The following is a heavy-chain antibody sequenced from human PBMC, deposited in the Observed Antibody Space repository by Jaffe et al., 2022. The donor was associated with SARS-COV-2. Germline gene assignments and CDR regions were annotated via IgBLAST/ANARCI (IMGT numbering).Heavy chain of an antibody. CDR1: GGSISSSSYY. CDR2: IYYSGST. CDR3: ARDGITMPHGMDV. J-gene: IGHJ6*02. Sequence: QLQLQESGPGLVKPSETLSLTCTVSGGSISSSSYYWGWIRQPPGKGLEWIGSIYYSGSTYYNPSLKSRVTISVDTSKNQFSLKLSSVTAADTAVYYCARDGITMPHGMDVWGQGTTVTVSS. V-gene: IGHV4-39*01. D-gene: IGHD3-10*01.